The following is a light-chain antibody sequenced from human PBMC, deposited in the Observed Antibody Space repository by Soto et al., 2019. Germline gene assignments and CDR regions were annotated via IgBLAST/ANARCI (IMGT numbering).Light chain of an antibody. CDR3: ATWDDSLNGFYV. J-gene: IGLJ1*01. CDR2: RNN. Sequence: QSVLTQPPSASGTPGQGVTISCFGSTSNSGSNYVYWYQQLLGTAPKLLISRNNQRPSGVPDRFSGSKSGTSASLAISGLRSDDEADYFCATWDDSLNGFYVFGTGTKV. V-gene: IGLV1-47*01. CDR1: TSNSGSNY.